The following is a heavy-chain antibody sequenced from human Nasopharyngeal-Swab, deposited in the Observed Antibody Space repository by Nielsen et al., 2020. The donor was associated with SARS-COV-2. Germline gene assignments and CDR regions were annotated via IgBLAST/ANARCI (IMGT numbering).Heavy chain of an antibody. D-gene: IGHD6-19*01. J-gene: IGHJ4*02. CDR3: AEYSSGSDY. V-gene: IGHV3-30*03. Sequence: GESLKISCAASGFTFSSYGMHWVRQAPGKGLEWVAVISYDGSNKYYADSVKGRFTISRDNSKNTLYLQMNSLIADDTAVYYCAEYSSGSDYWGQGTLVTVSS. CDR1: GFTFSSYG. CDR2: ISYDGSNK.